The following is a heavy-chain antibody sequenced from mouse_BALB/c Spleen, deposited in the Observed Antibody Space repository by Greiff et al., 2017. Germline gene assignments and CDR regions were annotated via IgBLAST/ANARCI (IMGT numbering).Heavy chain of an antibody. J-gene: IGHJ4*01. CDR1: GFNFKDYS. Sequence: VQLQQPGAELVRPGASVKLSCTASGFNFKDYSMHWVKQRPEQGLEWIGWIDPDNGDTEYAQKFKGKATVTADTSSNTAYLQLSSLTSEDTAVYYCDAFREGGNEGCYAMDYWGQGTSVTVSS. D-gene: IGHD1-1*02. V-gene: IGHV14-4*02. CDR3: DAFREGGNEGCYAMDY. CDR2: IDPDNGDT.